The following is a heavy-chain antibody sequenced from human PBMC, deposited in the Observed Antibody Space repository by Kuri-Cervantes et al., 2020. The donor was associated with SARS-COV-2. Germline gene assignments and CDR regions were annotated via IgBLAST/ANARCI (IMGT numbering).Heavy chain of an antibody. D-gene: IGHD3-9*01. CDR2: INSGGST. V-gene: IGHV3-66*02. CDR3: ARGGHDILTVYFDY. Sequence: GGSLRLSCAASGFTVSSNYMSWVRQAPGKGLEWVSVINSGGSTYYADSVKGRFTISRDNSKNTLYLQMNSLRAEDTAVYYCARGGHDILTVYFDYWGQGTLVTVSS. CDR1: GFTVSSNY. J-gene: IGHJ4*02.